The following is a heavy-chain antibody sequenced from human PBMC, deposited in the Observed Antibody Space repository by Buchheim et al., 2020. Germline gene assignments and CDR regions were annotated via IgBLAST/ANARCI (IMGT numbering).Heavy chain of an antibody. CDR3: AKDRGSSSSRSPFWFDP. Sequence: EVQLLESGGGLVQPGGSLRLSCAASGFTFSSYAMSWVRQAPGKGLEWVSAISGSGGSTYYADSVKGRFTLSRDHSKNTLYLQMNSLRAEDTAVYYCAKDRGSSSSRSPFWFDPWGQGTL. J-gene: IGHJ5*02. CDR1: GFTFSSYA. CDR2: ISGSGGST. D-gene: IGHD6-6*01. V-gene: IGHV3-23*01.